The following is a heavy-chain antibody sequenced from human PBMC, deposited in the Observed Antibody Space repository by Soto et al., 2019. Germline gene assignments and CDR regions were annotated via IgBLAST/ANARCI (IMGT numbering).Heavy chain of an antibody. Sequence: GGSLRLSCAASGFTFSLYAMIWVRQAPGKGLEWVSSVSSGSSYIYSADSLKGRFAISRDDAKNSLYLQMNSLRADDTAISYCVRARATDSRPDYWGQGSMVTVSS. CDR1: GFTFSLYA. CDR2: VSSGSSYI. V-gene: IGHV3-21*01. CDR3: VRARATDSRPDY. D-gene: IGHD3-22*01. J-gene: IGHJ4*02.